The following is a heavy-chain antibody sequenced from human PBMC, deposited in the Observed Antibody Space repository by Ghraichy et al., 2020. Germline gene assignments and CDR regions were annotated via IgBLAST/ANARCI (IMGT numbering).Heavy chain of an antibody. D-gene: IGHD7-27*01. CDR1: GFTYSTSW. Sequence: GGSLRLSCAASGFTYSTSWMHWVRQVPGEGLVWVSRIDTHGGTTNYADSVKGRFTISRDNAKNTLYLQMNNLRAEDTAVYYCVRELAGANDYWGQGTLVTVSS. J-gene: IGHJ4*02. CDR3: VRELAGANDY. V-gene: IGHV3-74*01. CDR2: IDTHGGTT.